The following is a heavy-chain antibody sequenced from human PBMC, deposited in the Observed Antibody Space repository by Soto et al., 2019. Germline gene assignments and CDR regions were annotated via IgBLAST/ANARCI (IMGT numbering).Heavy chain of an antibody. V-gene: IGHV4-59*01. J-gene: IGHJ4*02. D-gene: IGHD4-17*01. CDR1: GGSISSNH. CDR3: ARDHQPRGDYETYFDY. Sequence: SETLSLTCTVSGGSISSNHWSWIRQPPGKGLEWIASIYYSGSTNYNPSLKSRATISIDTSKNQFSLKLSSVTAADTAVYYCARDHQPRGDYETYFDYWGQGTLVTVSS. CDR2: IYYSGST.